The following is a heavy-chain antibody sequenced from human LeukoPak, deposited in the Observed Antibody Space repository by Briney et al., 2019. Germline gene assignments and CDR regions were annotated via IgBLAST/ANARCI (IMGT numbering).Heavy chain of an antibody. Sequence: GASVKVSCKASGGTFSSYAISWVRQAPGQGLEWMGRIIPIFGTANYAQKFQGRVTITADESTSTAYMELSSLRSEDTAVFFWQKAAYDILTGYLFDYWGQGTLVTVSS. J-gene: IGHJ4*02. D-gene: IGHD3-9*01. CDR1: GGTFSSYA. V-gene: IGHV1-69*13. CDR2: IIPIFGTA. CDR3: QKAAYDILTGYLFDY.